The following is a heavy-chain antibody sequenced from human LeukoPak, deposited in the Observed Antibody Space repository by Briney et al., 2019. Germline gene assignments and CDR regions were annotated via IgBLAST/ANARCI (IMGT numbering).Heavy chain of an antibody. CDR2: IIPIFGTA. Sequence: SVKVPCKASGGTFSSYAISWVRQAPGQGLEWMGGIIPIFGTANYAQKFQGRVTITADESTSTAYMELSSLRSEDTGVYYCAREGWLQSPFDYWGQGTLVTVSS. D-gene: IGHD5-24*01. V-gene: IGHV1-69*13. CDR1: GGTFSSYA. CDR3: AREGWLQSPFDY. J-gene: IGHJ4*02.